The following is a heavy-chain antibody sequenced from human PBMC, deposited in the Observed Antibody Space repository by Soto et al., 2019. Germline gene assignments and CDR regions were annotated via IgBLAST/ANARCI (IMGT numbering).Heavy chain of an antibody. D-gene: IGHD3-10*01. Sequence: EVQLVESGGGLVQPGGSLRLSCAASGFTFSLYSMSWVRQAPGKGLEWVSYISRSSTGIHYADSVKGRFTISRDYATNSMHLKMNSLRDGDTAVYYCTRAVTCGLDVWGQGTTVSISS. V-gene: IGHV3-48*02. CDR1: GFTFSLYS. CDR2: ISRSSTGI. J-gene: IGHJ6*02. CDR3: TRAVTCGLDV.